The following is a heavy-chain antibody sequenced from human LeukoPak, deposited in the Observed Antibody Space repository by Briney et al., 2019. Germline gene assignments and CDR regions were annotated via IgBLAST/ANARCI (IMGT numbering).Heavy chain of an antibody. CDR3: ASLPNWNVHSGGDY. CDR2: IYSGGTT. J-gene: IGHJ4*02. Sequence: GGSLRLSCAASGFTVSSNYMSWVRQAPGKGLEWVSVIYSGGTTYYADSVKGRFTISRDNSKNPLYLQMNSLSAERTAVYYCASLPNWNVHSGGDYWGQGTLVTVSS. CDR1: GFTVSSNY. D-gene: IGHD1-20*01. V-gene: IGHV3-66*02.